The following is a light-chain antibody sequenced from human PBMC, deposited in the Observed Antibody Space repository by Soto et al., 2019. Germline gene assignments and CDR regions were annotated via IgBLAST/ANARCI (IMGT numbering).Light chain of an antibody. J-gene: IGKJ5*01. V-gene: IGKV3-20*01. CDR3: QHYGAAPIT. Sequence: EIVMTQSPATLSVSPGERVTLSCRASQSISSNLAWYQQKPGQAPRLLIYGASSRATGIADKFSGSGSGTDFTLTISRLEPEDFALYYCQHYGAAPITFGQGTRLEIK. CDR1: QSISSN. CDR2: GAS.